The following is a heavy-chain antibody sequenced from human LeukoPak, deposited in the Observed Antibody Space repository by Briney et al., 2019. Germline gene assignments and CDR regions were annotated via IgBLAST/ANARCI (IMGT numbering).Heavy chain of an antibody. V-gene: IGHV4-59*08. J-gene: IGHJ3*02. CDR1: GGSISSYY. CDR3: ARLGVTMIVVGITRNAFDI. Sequence: PSETLSLTCTVSGGSISSYYWSWIRQPPGKALEWIGFISYSGSSNYNPSLKSRVTTSLDTSKNQFALKLSSVTAADTAVYYCARLGVTMIVVGITRNAFDIWGQGTMVTVSS. CDR2: ISYSGSS. D-gene: IGHD3-22*01.